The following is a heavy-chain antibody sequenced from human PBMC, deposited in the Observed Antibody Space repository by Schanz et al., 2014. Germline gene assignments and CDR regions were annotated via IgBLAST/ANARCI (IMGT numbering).Heavy chain of an antibody. V-gene: IGHV1-69*04. D-gene: IGHD3-9*01. CDR1: GYTFTSYG. J-gene: IGHJ6*02. CDR3: ARVQDDILTGSEYYYGMDV. Sequence: QVQLVQSGAEVKKPGASVKVSCKASGYTFTSYGISWVRQAPGQGLEWMGRIIPILGIANYAQKFQGRVTITADTSTSTAYMELRSLRSDDTAVYYCARVQDDILTGSEYYYGMDVWGQGTTVTVSS. CDR2: IIPILGIA.